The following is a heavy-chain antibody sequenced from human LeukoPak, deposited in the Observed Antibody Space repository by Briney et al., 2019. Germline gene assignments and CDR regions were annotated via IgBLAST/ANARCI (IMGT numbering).Heavy chain of an antibody. D-gene: IGHD3-22*01. CDR3: ARSSGSPSQVVFDI. J-gene: IGHJ3*02. CDR2: TYYRSKWYN. Sequence: SQTLSLTCAISGDSVSSNSAAWNWIRQSPSRGLEWLGRTYYRSKWYNDYAVSVKSRITINPDTSKNQFSLQLNSVTPEDTAVYHCARSSGSPSQVVFDIWGQGTMVTVSS. CDR1: GDSVSSNSAA. V-gene: IGHV6-1*01.